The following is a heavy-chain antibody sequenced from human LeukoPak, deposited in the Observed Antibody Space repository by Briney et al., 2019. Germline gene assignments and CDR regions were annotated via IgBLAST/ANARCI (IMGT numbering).Heavy chain of an antibody. J-gene: IGHJ1*01. CDR1: GGTFSSYA. V-gene: IGHV1-69*04. Sequence: ASVKVSCKASGGTFSSYAINWARQAPGQGLEWMGRIIPILGIPNYAQKFQGRVTITADRSTSTAYMELSSLRSEDAAVYYCARVSYYDSSGYPEYFHHWGQGTLVTVSS. CDR2: IIPILGIP. D-gene: IGHD3-22*01. CDR3: ARVSYYDSSGYPEYFHH.